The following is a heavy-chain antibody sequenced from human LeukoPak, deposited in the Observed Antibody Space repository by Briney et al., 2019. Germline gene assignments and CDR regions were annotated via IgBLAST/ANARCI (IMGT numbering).Heavy chain of an antibody. V-gene: IGHV4-39*07. CDR3: ARELGRDRRFDY. CDR2: IYYSGST. Sequence: SETLSLTCTVSGGSISSSSYYWGWIRQPPGKGLEWIGSIYYSGSTYYNPSLKSRVTISVDTSKNQFSLKLSSVTAADTAVYYCARELGRDRRFDYWGQGTLVTVSS. CDR1: GGSISSSSYY. D-gene: IGHD7-27*01. J-gene: IGHJ4*02.